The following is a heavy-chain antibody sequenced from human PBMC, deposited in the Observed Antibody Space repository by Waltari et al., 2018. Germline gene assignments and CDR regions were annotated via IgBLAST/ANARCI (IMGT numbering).Heavy chain of an antibody. CDR2: INHSGST. Sequence: QVELQQWGAGFLKTSETLSLTCAFYGGSFGTYFWSWIRQPPGKGLEWIGEINHSGSTTYNPPLKSRVTISADTSKNHFSLKLSSVTAADTAVYYCARVVLDRNDAFDIWGQGTAVTISS. CDR1: GGSFGTYF. J-gene: IGHJ3*02. CDR3: ARVVLDRNDAFDI. V-gene: IGHV4-34*01. D-gene: IGHD2-15*01.